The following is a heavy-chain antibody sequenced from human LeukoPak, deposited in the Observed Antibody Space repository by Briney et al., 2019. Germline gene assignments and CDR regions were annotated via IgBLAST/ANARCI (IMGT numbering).Heavy chain of an antibody. Sequence: SVKVSCKASGYTFTSYGISWVRQAPGQGLEWMGGIIPIFGTANYAQKFQGRVTITADESTSTAYMELSSLRSEDTAVYYCARPYYYDSSGYYSSGTSGAFDIWGQGTMVTVSS. CDR3: ARPYYYDSSGYYSSGTSGAFDI. CDR2: IIPIFGTA. V-gene: IGHV1-69*13. D-gene: IGHD3-22*01. J-gene: IGHJ3*02. CDR1: GYTFTSYG.